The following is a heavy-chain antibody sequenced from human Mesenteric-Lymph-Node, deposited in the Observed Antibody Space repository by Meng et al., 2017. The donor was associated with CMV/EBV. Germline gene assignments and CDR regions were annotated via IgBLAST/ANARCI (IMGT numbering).Heavy chain of an antibody. D-gene: IGHD2/OR15-2a*01. Sequence: GESLKISCAASGFTFSSYAMSWVRQAPGKGLEWVSVIYSGGSSTYYADSVKGRFTISRDNSKNSLHLQMNSLRAEDTAVYYCAKDNTYDAFDIWGQGTMVTVSS. CDR2: IYSGGSST. CDR3: AKDNTYDAFDI. CDR1: GFTFSSYA. J-gene: IGHJ3*02. V-gene: IGHV3-23*03.